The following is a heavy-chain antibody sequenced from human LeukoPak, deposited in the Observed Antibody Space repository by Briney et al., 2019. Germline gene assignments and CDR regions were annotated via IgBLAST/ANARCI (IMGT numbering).Heavy chain of an antibody. D-gene: IGHD3-22*01. CDR3: AHSPPHYYDSGGPGIFQH. CDR2: IYWNDDK. J-gene: IGHJ1*01. CDR1: GFSLTTSGVG. V-gene: IGHV2-5*01. Sequence: SGPTLVNPTQTLTLTCTFSGFSLTTSGVGVGWIRQPPGKALEWLALIYWNDDKRYSPSLKSRLTITKDTSKNQVVLTMTKMDPVDTATYSCAHSPPHYYDSGGPGIFQHWGQGTLVTVSS.